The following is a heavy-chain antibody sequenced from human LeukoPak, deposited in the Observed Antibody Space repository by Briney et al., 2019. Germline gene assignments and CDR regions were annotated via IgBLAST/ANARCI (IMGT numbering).Heavy chain of an antibody. J-gene: IGHJ4*02. CDR3: TTFDFWSGYYWASVDY. CDR2: IIPILGIA. Sequence: ASVKVSCRASGGTFSSYAISWVQQAPGQGLEWMGRIIPILGIANYAQKFQGRVTITADKSTSTAYMELSSLRSEDTAVYYCTTFDFWSGYYWASVDYWGQGTLVTVSS. CDR1: GGTFSSYA. V-gene: IGHV1-69*04. D-gene: IGHD3-3*01.